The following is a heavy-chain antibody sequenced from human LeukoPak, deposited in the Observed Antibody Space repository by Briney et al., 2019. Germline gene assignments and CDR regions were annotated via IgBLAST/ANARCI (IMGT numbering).Heavy chain of an antibody. Sequence: PSETLSLTCSVSGGSVSSTTYYWGWIRQPPGKGLEWIGSISYGGSTYYNPSLKSRLTISVDTSKNQFSLELSPVTAADTAVYFCARSRYDSGTYALEEWGQGTLVTVSS. D-gene: IGHD3-10*01. CDR2: ISYGGST. V-gene: IGHV4-39*01. J-gene: IGHJ4*02. CDR3: ARSRYDSGTYALEE. CDR1: GGSVSSTTYY.